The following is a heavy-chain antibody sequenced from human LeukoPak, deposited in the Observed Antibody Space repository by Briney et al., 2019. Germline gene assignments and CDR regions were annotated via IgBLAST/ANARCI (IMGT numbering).Heavy chain of an antibody. CDR1: GYTFTSYA. J-gene: IGHJ4*02. Sequence: GASVKVSCKASGYTFTSYAMTWVRQAPGQGLDWMGWINTNTGNPTYAQGFTGRFVFSLDTSVSTAYLQISSLKAEDTAVYYCARGYCSSTSCYGGSYWGQGTLVTVSS. D-gene: IGHD2-2*01. CDR3: ARGYCSSTSCYGGSY. V-gene: IGHV7-4-1*02. CDR2: INTNTGNP.